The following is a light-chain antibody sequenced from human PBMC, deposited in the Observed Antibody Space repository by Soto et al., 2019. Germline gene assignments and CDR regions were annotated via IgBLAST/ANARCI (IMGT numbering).Light chain of an antibody. CDR3: CSYAGSSTLV. Sequence: QSALTQPASVSGSPGQSITISCTGTSSDVGTYNLVSWYQQLPGKAPKLIIYEVSRRPSGVSDRFSGSKSDNTASLTISGLQTEDEADYYCCSYAGSSTLVFGGGTKVTVL. J-gene: IGLJ2*01. CDR1: SSDVGTYNL. CDR2: EVS. V-gene: IGLV2-23*02.